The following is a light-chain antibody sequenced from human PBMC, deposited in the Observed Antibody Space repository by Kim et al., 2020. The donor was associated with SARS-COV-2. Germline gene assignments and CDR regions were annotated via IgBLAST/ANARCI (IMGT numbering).Light chain of an antibody. V-gene: IGKV3-15*01. CDR3: QQYNNGPYT. Sequence: SVFPGERATHSCRASQGVGTNLAWYQQKPGQAPRLLIYGAFTRATDIPARFSGDWSGTGFTLTISSLQSEDFAVYYCQQYNNGPYTFGQGTKLEIK. CDR1: QGVGTN. CDR2: GAF. J-gene: IGKJ2*01.